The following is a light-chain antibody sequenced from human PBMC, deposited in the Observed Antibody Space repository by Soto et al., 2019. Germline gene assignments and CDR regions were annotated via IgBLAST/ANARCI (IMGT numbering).Light chain of an antibody. CDR3: ATWDDDLSGWG. CDR1: SSNIGSNY. J-gene: IGLJ3*02. CDR2: RNN. Sequence: QSVLTQPPSASGTPGQRVTISCSGSSSNIGSNYVYWYQHFPGTATKLLIYRNNQRPSGVPDRFAAAKSGTSASLAISGRRSEDEAYYYCATWDDDLSGWGFGGGSKLPV. V-gene: IGLV1-47*01.